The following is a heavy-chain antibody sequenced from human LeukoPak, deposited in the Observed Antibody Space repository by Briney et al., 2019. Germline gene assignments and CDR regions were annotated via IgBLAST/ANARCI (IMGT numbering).Heavy chain of an antibody. CDR2: IYYSGST. CDR3: ARDVSSSWAHWYFDL. V-gene: IGHV4-30-4*01. CDR1: GGSISSGDYY. J-gene: IGHJ2*01. Sequence: SETLSLTCTVSGGSISSGDYYWSWIRQPPGNGLEWIGYIYYSGSTYYNPSLKSRVTISVDTSKDQFSLKLSSVTAADTAVYYCARDVSSSWAHWYFDLWGRGTLVTVSS. D-gene: IGHD6-13*01.